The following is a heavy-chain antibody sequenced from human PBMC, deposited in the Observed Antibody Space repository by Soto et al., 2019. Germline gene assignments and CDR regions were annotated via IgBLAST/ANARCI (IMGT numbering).Heavy chain of an antibody. Sequence: ESGGGVVQPGRSLRLSCAASGFTFSSYGMHWVRQAPGKGLEWVAVISYDRSNKFYADSVKGRFTISRDNSKNTLYLQMSSLRAEDTAVYYCASGVGGYSSSWYSVSHGYIYWGQGTLVTVSS. CDR3: ASGVGGYSSSWYSVSHGYIY. CDR1: GFTFSSYG. CDR2: ISYDRSNK. J-gene: IGHJ4*02. D-gene: IGHD6-13*01. V-gene: IGHV3-30*03.